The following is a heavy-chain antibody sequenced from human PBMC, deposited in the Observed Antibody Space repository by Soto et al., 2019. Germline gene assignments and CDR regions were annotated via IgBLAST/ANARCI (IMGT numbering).Heavy chain of an antibody. Sequence: ASVKVSCKASGYTFTGYYMHWVRQAPGQGLEWMGWINPNSGGTNYAQKFQGWVTMTRDTSISTAYMELSRLRSDDTAVYYCARSLGYGNYYGMDVWGQETTVTVSS. V-gene: IGHV1-2*04. CDR3: ARSLGYGNYYGMDV. CDR2: INPNSGGT. J-gene: IGHJ6*02. D-gene: IGHD5-12*01. CDR1: GYTFTGYY.